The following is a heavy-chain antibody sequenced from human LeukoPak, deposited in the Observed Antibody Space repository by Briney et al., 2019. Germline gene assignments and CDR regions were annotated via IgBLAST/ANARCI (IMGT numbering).Heavy chain of an antibody. CDR1: GFTFSSYW. CDR3: AREISGGSYCDH. D-gene: IGHD1-26*01. V-gene: IGHV3-74*01. Sequence: GGSLRLSCAAYGFTFSSYWMHWVRQAPGKGLVWVSRINSDETTTSYADSVKGRFSISRDNAKNTLYLQMNSLRDEDTAVYYCAREISGGSYCDHWGQGSLVTASS. CDR2: INSDETTT. J-gene: IGHJ4*02.